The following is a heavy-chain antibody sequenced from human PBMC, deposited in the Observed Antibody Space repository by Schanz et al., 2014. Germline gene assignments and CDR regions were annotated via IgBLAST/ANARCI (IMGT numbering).Heavy chain of an antibody. CDR2: ISGGSSYI. D-gene: IGHD6-13*01. Sequence: EVQLVESGGVVAQPGGSLRLSCVASGFTFSSHSMNWVRQAPGQGLEWLSYISGGSSYIFYADSVKGRFTISRDNARYSLYLEMNSLRAEDTAVYYCARGRARQLVHWFDPWGQGTLVTVSS. CDR1: GFTFSSHS. V-gene: IGHV3-21*05. J-gene: IGHJ5*02. CDR3: ARGRARQLVHWFDP.